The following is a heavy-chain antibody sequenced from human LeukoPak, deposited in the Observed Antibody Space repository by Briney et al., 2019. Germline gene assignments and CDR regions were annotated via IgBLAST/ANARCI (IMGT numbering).Heavy chain of an antibody. CDR1: GFTFSSYMMN. CDR3: ARQAVATREFDY. CDR2: MYYSGST. D-gene: IGHD4-23*01. Sequence: GSLRLSCAASGFTFSSYMMNWVRQAPGKGLEWIGSMYYSGSTYYNPSLKSRVTISVDTSKNQFSLKLRSVTSADTAVYYCARQAVATREFDYWGQGILVTVSS. V-gene: IGHV4-39*01. J-gene: IGHJ4*02.